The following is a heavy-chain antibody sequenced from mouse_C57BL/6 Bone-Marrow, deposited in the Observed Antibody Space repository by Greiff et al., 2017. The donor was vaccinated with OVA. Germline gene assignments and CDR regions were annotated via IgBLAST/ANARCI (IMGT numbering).Heavy chain of an antibody. D-gene: IGHD1-1*01. V-gene: IGHV1-81*01. CDR1: GYTFTSYG. CDR2: IYPRSGNT. Sequence: QVQLQQSGAELARPGASVKLSCKASGYTFTSYGISWVKQRTGQGLEWIGEIYPRSGNTYYNEKFKGKATLTADKSSSTAYMELRSLTSEDSAVYFCARGHSYGSSYTFYYFDYWGQGTTLTVSS. J-gene: IGHJ2*01. CDR3: ARGHSYGSSYTFYYFDY.